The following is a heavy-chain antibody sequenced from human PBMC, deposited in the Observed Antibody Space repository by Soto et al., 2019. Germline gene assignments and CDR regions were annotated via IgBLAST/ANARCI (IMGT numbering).Heavy chain of an antibody. V-gene: IGHV3-33*01. D-gene: IGHD6-13*01. CDR2: IWYDGSNK. CDR1: GFTFSSYG. Sequence: GGSLRLSCAASGFTFSSYGMHWVRQAPGKGLEWVAVIWYDGSNKYYADSVKGRFTISRDNSKNTLYLQMNSLRAEDTAVYYCARDPTRRSSWYGYWGQGTLVTVPQ. CDR3: ARDPTRRSSWYGY. J-gene: IGHJ4*02.